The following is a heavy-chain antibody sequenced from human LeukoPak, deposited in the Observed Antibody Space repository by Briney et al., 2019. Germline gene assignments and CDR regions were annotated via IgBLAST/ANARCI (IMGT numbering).Heavy chain of an antibody. CDR3: ARADILTTFDFDY. D-gene: IGHD3-9*01. Sequence: GGSLRLSCAASGFTFSSYSMNWVRQAPGKGLEWVAVIWYDGSNKYYADSVKGRFTISRDNSKNTLYLQMNSLRAEDTAVYYCARADILTTFDFDYWGQGTPVTVSS. CDR2: IWYDGSNK. J-gene: IGHJ4*02. V-gene: IGHV3-33*08. CDR1: GFTFSSYS.